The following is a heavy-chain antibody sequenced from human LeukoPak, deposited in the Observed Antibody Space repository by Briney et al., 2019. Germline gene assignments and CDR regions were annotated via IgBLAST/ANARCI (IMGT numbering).Heavy chain of an antibody. J-gene: IGHJ5*02. CDR2: IYYSGST. CDR3: ASIAMVRGVIWFDP. V-gene: IGHV4-59*01. Sequence: PSETLSLTCTVSGGSISSYYWSWIRQPPGKGLEWIGYIYYSGSTNYNPSLKSRVTISVDTSKNQFSLKLSSVTAADTAVYYCASIAMVRGVIWFDPWGQGTLVTVSS. CDR1: GGSISSYY. D-gene: IGHD3-10*01.